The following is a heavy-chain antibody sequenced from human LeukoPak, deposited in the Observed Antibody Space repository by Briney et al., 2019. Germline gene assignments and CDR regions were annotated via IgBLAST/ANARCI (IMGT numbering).Heavy chain of an antibody. D-gene: IGHD5-12*01. J-gene: IGHJ6*03. V-gene: IGHV4-39*01. CDR2: IYYSGST. CDR3: ASSYSGYDWSDYYYYCMDV. CDR1: GGSISSSSYY. Sequence: SETLSLTCTVSGGSISSSSYYWGWIRQPPGKGLEWIGSIYYSGSTYYNPSLKSRVTISVDTSKNQFSLKLSSVTAADTAVYYCASSYSGYDWSDYYYYCMDVWGKGTTVTVSS.